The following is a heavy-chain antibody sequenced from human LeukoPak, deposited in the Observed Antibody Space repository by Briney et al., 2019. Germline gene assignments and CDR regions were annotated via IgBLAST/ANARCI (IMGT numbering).Heavy chain of an antibody. Sequence: GGSLRLSCAASGFTFSSYAMNWVRQAPGKGLEWVSAISGSGGSTYYADSVKGRFTISRDNSKNTLYLQMNSLRAEDTAVYYCAKGEYGSGLYYFDYWGQGTLVTVSS. CDR3: AKGEYGSGLYYFDY. J-gene: IGHJ4*02. CDR1: GFTFSSYA. V-gene: IGHV3-23*01. CDR2: ISGSGGST. D-gene: IGHD3-10*01.